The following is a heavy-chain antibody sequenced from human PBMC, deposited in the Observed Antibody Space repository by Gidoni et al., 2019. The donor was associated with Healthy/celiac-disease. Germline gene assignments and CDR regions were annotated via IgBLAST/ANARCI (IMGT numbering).Heavy chain of an antibody. CDR2: IYSGGST. CDR1: GFTVSSNY. D-gene: IGHD3-22*01. V-gene: IGHV3-66*01. CDR3: AVITMIGVWDAFDI. J-gene: IGHJ3*02. Sequence: EVQRVESGGGLVQPGGSLRLSCAASGFTVSSNYMSWVRQAPGKGLEWVSVIYSGGSTYYADSVKGRFTISRDNSKNTLYLQMNSLRAEDTAVYYCAVITMIGVWDAFDIWGQGTMVTVSS.